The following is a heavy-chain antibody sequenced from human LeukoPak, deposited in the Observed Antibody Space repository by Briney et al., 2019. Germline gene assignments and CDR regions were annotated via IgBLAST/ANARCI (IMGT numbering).Heavy chain of an antibody. J-gene: IGHJ4*02. Sequence: GGSLRLSCAASGFTFSDYYMSWIRQAPGKGLEWVSYISGSSSNTNYADSVKGRFTISRDNAKNTLYLQMNSLRAEDTAVYYCARVRATFSPHFDNWGQGTLVTVSS. D-gene: IGHD5-12*01. CDR3: ARVRATFSPHFDN. V-gene: IGHV3-11*06. CDR2: ISGSSSNT. CDR1: GFTFSDYY.